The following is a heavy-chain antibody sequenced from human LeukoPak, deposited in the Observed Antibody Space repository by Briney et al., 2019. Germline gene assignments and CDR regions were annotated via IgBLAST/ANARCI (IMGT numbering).Heavy chain of an antibody. Sequence: GGSRSLSCAASGFTFSIYAMTWVRQAPGRGLEWVSGISWNSGSIGYADSVKGRFTISRDNAKNSLYLQMNSLRAEDTALYYCAKLYCSGGSCPMDVWGQGTTVTVSS. CDR1: GFTFSIYA. CDR3: AKLYCSGGSCPMDV. J-gene: IGHJ6*02. D-gene: IGHD2-15*01. CDR2: ISWNSGSI. V-gene: IGHV3-9*01.